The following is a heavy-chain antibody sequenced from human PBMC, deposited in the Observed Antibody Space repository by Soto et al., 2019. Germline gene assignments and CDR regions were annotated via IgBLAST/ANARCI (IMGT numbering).Heavy chain of an antibody. CDR1: GFSFSAYY. CDR2: IKSDGSEQ. D-gene: IGHD3-10*01. Sequence: PVGSLRLSCAASGFSFSAYYMTWVRQAPGKGLEWVASIKSDGSEQYYVDSVKGRFTISRDNAKSSLYLQMNSLRAGDTGLYYCSRENWFQDYWGQGTLVTVSS. CDR3: SRENWFQDY. V-gene: IGHV3-7*03. J-gene: IGHJ4*02.